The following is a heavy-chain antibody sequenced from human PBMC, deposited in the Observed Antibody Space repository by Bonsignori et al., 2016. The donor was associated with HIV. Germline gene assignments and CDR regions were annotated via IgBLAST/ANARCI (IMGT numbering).Heavy chain of an antibody. CDR3: ARLGPTIAVAGLFDP. Sequence: VRQAPGKGLEWVSYISSSGSTIYYADSVKGRFTISRDNAKNSLYLQMNSLRAEDTAVYYCARLGPTIAVAGLFDPWGQGTLVTVSS. D-gene: IGHD6-19*01. CDR2: ISSSGSTI. V-gene: IGHV3-48*03. J-gene: IGHJ5*02.